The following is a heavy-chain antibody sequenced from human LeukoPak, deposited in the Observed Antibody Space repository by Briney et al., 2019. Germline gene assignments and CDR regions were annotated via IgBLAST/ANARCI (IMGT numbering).Heavy chain of an antibody. D-gene: IGHD3-10*01. J-gene: IGHJ4*02. Sequence: PGGSLRLSCAASGFTFSSYGMHWVRQAPGKGLEWVAVISYDGSNKYYADSGKGTFTISRDNSKNTMYLQMNSLRAEDTAVYYCARNYMVRGVGFDYWGQGTLVTVSS. V-gene: IGHV3-30*03. CDR3: ARNYMVRGVGFDY. CDR2: ISYDGSNK. CDR1: GFTFSSYG.